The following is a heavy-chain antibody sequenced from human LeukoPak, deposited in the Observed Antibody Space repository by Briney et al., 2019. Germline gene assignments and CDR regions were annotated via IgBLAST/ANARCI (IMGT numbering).Heavy chain of an antibody. CDR1: GFTFSSYA. V-gene: IGHV3-23*01. Sequence: GGSLRLSCAASGFTFSSYAMSWVRQAQGKGLEWVSAISGSGGSTYYADSVKGRFTISRDNSKNSLYLQMNSLRAEDTAVYYCAKDGGIPGDAFDIWGQGTMVTVSS. CDR3: AKDGGIPGDAFDI. CDR2: ISGSGGST. D-gene: IGHD3-16*01. J-gene: IGHJ3*02.